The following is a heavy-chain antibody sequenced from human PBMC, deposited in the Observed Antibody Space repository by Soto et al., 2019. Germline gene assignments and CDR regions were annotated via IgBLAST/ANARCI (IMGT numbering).Heavy chain of an antibody. Sequence: XGPTLVTPPQALTLTGTFAGFSLRTTGVGVCCIRQPPGKALEWLALLYWDDDNRYNPSLKSRLTLTKDTSKSQVVLTLTNVDPADTATYYCPHTPPQDSGAFDIWGQGTMVTVSS. CDR2: LYWDDDN. D-gene: IGHD6-19*01. V-gene: IGHV2-5*02. CDR1: GFSLRTTGVG. CDR3: PHTPPQDSGAFDI. J-gene: IGHJ3*02.